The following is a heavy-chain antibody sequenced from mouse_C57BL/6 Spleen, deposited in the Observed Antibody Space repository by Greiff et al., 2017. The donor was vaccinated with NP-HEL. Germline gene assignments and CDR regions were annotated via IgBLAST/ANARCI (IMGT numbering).Heavy chain of an antibody. J-gene: IGHJ2*01. D-gene: IGHD2-14*01. CDR3: ARGTWYFDY. CDR1: GFSLTSYG. CDR2: IWSGGSP. V-gene: IGHV2-2*01. Sequence: VKLQESGPGLVQPSQSLSITCTVSGFSLTSYGVHWVRQSPGKGLEWLGVIWSGGSPDYNAAFISRLSISKDNSKSQVIYKMNSLQADDTAIYYCARGTWYFDYWGQGTTLTVSS.